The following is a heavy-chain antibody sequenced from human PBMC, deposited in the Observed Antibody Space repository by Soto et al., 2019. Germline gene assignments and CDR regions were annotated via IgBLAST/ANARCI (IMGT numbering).Heavy chain of an antibody. D-gene: IGHD2-2*01. J-gene: IGHJ6*02. CDR3: ARAGIAYCSSTTCFLYYYVMDV. Sequence: QVHLVQSGAEVKKPGASVKVSCKASVYTVTSYYAHWVRQAPGQGLEWLGTINPKSGRTTYAQKFQGRVTMTRDTSPNTLYMELTSLTSGDTAVYYCARAGIAYCSSTTCFLYYYVMDVWGQGTTVTVSS. CDR1: VYTVTSYY. V-gene: IGHV1-46*01. CDR2: INPKSGRT.